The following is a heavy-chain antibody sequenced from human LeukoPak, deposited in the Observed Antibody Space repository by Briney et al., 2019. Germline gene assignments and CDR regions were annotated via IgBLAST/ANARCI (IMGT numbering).Heavy chain of an antibody. Sequence: ASETLSLTCTVSGYSISSGYFWGWIRQPPGKGLEWIGSIYHSGSTYYNPSLKSRVTISVDTSKNQFSLKLSSVTAADTAVYYCARGAGGSGWYFSIFKLLHFDYWGQGTLVTVSS. D-gene: IGHD6-19*01. J-gene: IGHJ4*02. CDR1: GYSISSGYF. V-gene: IGHV4-38-2*02. CDR3: ARGAGGSGWYFSIFKLLHFDY. CDR2: IYHSGST.